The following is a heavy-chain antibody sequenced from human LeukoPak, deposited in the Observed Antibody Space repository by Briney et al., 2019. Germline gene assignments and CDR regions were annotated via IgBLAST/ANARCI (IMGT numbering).Heavy chain of an antibody. D-gene: IGHD3-3*01. J-gene: IGHJ3*02. CDR2: IYPGDSDP. CDR3: ARSKWPIFGVVIHDAFDI. Sequence: GESLKISCKGSGYSISNYWIGWVRQMPGKGLEWMGVIYPGDSDPRYRPSFQGQVTISADKSISTAYLQWSSLKASDTAMYYCARSKWPIFGVVIHDAFDIWGQGTMVTVSS. V-gene: IGHV5-51*01. CDR1: GYSISNYW.